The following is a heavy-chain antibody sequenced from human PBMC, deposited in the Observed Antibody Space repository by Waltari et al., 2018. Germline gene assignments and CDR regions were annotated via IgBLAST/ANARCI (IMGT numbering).Heavy chain of an antibody. D-gene: IGHD5-12*01. Sequence: QLQLQESGPGLVKPSETLSLTCTVSGGSISSSSYYWGWIRQSQGKGLEWIGCIYYSGSTYYNPTLKSRVTISGDTSKNQFSLKLSSVTAADTAVYYCARHWKKSGYRFDPWGQGTLVTVSS. J-gene: IGHJ5*02. CDR2: IYYSGST. CDR1: GGSISSSSYY. V-gene: IGHV4-39*01. CDR3: ARHWKKSGYRFDP.